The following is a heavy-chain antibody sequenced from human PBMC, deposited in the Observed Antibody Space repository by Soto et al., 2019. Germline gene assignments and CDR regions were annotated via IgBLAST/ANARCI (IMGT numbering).Heavy chain of an antibody. V-gene: IGHV3-74*01. J-gene: IGHJ5*02. CDR3: ARDYYYDSRSSSVNWFDP. D-gene: IGHD3-22*01. CDR2: INMDGTKT. Sequence: WGSLGLSCAASGFTFSSYEMNWVRQAPWKWLVWVSRINMDGTKTAYADSVKGRFTVSRDNANNTLYLQMNSLGVEDTAVYYCARDYYYDSRSSSVNWFDPWGQGTLVTVSS. CDR1: GFTFSSYE.